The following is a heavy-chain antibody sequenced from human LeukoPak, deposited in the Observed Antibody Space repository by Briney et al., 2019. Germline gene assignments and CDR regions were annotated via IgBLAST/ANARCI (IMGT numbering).Heavy chain of an antibody. J-gene: IGHJ6*02. D-gene: IGHD4-23*01. CDR2: ISSSSSYI. Sequence: GGSLRLSCAASGFTFSSYSMNWVRQAPGKGLEWVSSISSSSSYIYYADSVKGRFTISRDNAKNSLYLQMNSLRAEDTAVYYCARDLPVRWRLGFYYGMDVWGQGTTVTVSS. CDR1: GFTFSSYS. V-gene: IGHV3-21*01. CDR3: ARDLPVRWRLGFYYGMDV.